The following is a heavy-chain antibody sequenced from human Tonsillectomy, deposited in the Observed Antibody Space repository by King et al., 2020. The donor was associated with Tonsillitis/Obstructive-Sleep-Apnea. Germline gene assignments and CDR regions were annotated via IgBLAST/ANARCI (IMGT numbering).Heavy chain of an antibody. Sequence: VQLVESGGGLVQPGGSVRLSCAASGFTFSTYWMSWVRQAPGKGLEWVANIKEDGSERFYVDSVKGRLTISRDNTKKSVYLQMNSLRAADTAVYYCARGYSGLNKWGQGTLVTVSS. D-gene: IGHD5-12*01. CDR2: IKEDGSER. V-gene: IGHV3-7*04. J-gene: IGHJ4*02. CDR3: ARGYSGLNK. CDR1: GFTFSTYW.